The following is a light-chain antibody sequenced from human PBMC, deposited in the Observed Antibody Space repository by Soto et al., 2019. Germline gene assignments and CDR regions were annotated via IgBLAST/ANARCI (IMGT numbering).Light chain of an antibody. CDR3: QQSYSTLLFT. CDR2: AAS. CDR1: QSINNF. J-gene: IGKJ3*01. Sequence: DIQMTQSPSSLSASVGDRVTITCRAGQSINNFLNWYQQKPGQAPKLLIYAASSLQSGVPSRFSGSGSGTDFTLTISSLQPEDFATYFCQQSYSTLLFTFGPGTKVDIK. V-gene: IGKV1-39*01.